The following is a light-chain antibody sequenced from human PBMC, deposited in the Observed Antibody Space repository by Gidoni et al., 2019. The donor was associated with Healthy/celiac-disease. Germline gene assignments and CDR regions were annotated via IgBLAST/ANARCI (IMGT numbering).Light chain of an antibody. CDR2: DDS. J-gene: IGLJ2*01. CDR1: NIGSKS. Sequence: SYVLTQPPSVSVAPGQTARITSGGNNIGSKSVHWYQQKPGQAPVLVVYDDSDRPSGIPERFSGANSGNTATLTISRVEAGDEADYYCQVWDSSSEFGGGTKLTVL. CDR3: QVWDSSSE. V-gene: IGLV3-21*02.